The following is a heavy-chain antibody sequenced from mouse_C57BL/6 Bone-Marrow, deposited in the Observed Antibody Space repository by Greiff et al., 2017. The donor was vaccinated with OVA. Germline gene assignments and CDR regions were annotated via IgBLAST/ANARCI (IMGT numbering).Heavy chain of an antibody. CDR2: INPNYGTT. CDR3: ARWDYYGSSYPWFAY. Sequence: VQLQQSGPELVKPGASVKISCKASGYSFTDYNMNWVKQSNGKGLEWIGVINPNYGTTSSNQKFKGKATLTVDQSSSTAYMQLNSLTSEDSAVYYCARWDYYGSSYPWFAYWGQGTLVTVSA. V-gene: IGHV1-39*01. D-gene: IGHD1-1*01. CDR1: GYSFTDYN. J-gene: IGHJ3*01.